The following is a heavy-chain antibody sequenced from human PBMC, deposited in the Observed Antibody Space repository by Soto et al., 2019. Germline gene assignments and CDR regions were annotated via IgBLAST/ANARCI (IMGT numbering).Heavy chain of an antibody. J-gene: IGHJ4*02. CDR3: AKGDLWFGELTDY. V-gene: IGHV3-23*01. D-gene: IGHD3-10*01. CDR1: GFTFSSYA. CDR2: ISGSGGST. Sequence: GGSLRLSCAASGFTFSSYAMSWVRQAPGKGLEWVSAISGSGGSTYYADSVRGRFTISRGNSKNTLYLQMNSLRAEDTAVYSCAKGDLWFGELTDYWGQGTLVTVSS.